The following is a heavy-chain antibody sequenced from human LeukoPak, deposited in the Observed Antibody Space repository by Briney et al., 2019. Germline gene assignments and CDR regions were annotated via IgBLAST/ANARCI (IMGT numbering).Heavy chain of an antibody. D-gene: IGHD3-3*01. J-gene: IGHJ3*02. CDR3: ARDLDRFTIFGTITHDAFDI. CDR2: IWYDGTNE. V-gene: IGHV3-33*01. CDR1: GFTFSNYG. Sequence: PGGSLRLSCVASGFTFSNYGMQWVRQAPGEGLEWVALIWYDGTNENYVDSVKGRFTISKDRSKNTLSLQMNSLKVEDTAVYYCARDLDRFTIFGTITHDAFDIWGQGTMVTVSS.